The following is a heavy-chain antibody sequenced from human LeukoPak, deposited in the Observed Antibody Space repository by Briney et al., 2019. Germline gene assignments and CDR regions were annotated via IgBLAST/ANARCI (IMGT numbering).Heavy chain of an antibody. J-gene: IGHJ4*02. D-gene: IGHD1-26*01. CDR3: AKSSGSWEGFDY. V-gene: IGHV4-61*02. CDR2: IYTSGST. CDR1: GGSISSGSYY. Sequence: SQTLSLTCTVSGGSISSGSYYWSWIRQPAGKGLEWIGRIYTSGSTNYNPSLKSRVTISVDTSKNQFSLKLSSVTAADTAVYYCAKSSGSWEGFDYWGQGTLVTASS.